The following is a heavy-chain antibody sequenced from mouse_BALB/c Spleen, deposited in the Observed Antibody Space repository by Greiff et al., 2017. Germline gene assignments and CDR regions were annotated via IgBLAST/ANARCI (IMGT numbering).Heavy chain of an antibody. J-gene: IGHJ4*01. CDR3: ARSPYRYGMDY. Sequence: QVQLQQPGAELVKPGASVKLSCKASGYTFTSYWMHWVKQRPGQGLEWIGEINPSNGRTNYNEKFKSKATLTVDKSSGTAYMQLSSLTSEDSAVYYCARSPYRYGMDYWGQGTSVTVSS. V-gene: IGHV1S81*02. CDR1: GYTFTSYW. CDR2: INPSNGRT. D-gene: IGHD2-14*01.